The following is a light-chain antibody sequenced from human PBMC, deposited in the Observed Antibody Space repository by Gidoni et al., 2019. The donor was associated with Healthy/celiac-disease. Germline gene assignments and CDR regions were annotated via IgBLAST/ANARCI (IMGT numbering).Light chain of an antibody. CDR3: QVWDNTSARVL. V-gene: IGLV3-21*03. CDR2: DDS. J-gene: IGLJ2*01. CDR1: NIGSNS. Sequence: SYVLTQPPSVSVAPGKTAKITCGGNNIGSNSVHWYQQKPGQAPVLVVYDDSDRPSGIPERFSGSNSGNTATLTISRVEAGDEADYYCQVWDNTSARVLFGGGTKLTVL.